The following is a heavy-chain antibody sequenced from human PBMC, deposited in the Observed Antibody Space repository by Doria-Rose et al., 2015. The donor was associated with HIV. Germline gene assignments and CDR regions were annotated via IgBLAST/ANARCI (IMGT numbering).Heavy chain of an antibody. CDR2: ISWDSGAK. Sequence: VQLVQSGGGLAQPGRSLRPSCVGSGFSFESYAMHWVRLAPGKGLEWVAGISWDSGAKGNADSVEGRLTISRDNAKKSVYLEMRSLRPEDTAFYYCAKAPIIGPKYYFYMDVWGKGTSVTVSS. V-gene: IGHV3-9*01. CDR3: AKAPIIGPKYYFYMDV. D-gene: IGHD3-3*01. CDR1: GFSFESYA. J-gene: IGHJ6*03.